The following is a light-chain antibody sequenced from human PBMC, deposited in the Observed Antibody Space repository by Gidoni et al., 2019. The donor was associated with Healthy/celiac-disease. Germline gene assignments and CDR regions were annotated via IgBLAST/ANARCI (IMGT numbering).Light chain of an antibody. Sequence: EIVMTQSRATLSVSPGERATLSCRASQSVSSNLAWYQQKPGQAPRLLIYGASTRATGIPARFSGSGSGTEFTLTISSLQSEDFAVYYCQQYNNWPRTFGQGTKLEIK. CDR1: QSVSSN. CDR3: QQYNNWPRT. V-gene: IGKV3-15*01. CDR2: GAS. J-gene: IGKJ2*02.